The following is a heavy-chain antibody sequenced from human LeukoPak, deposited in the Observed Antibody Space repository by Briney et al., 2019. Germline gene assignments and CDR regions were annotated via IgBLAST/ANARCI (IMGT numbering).Heavy chain of an antibody. J-gene: IGHJ6*02. CDR3: ATVYMDV. Sequence: GGSLRLACAASGLTLGTYGMSWVRQAPGKGLEWVSYISSSSGTIYYADSVKGRFTVSRDNARNSLYLQMDSLRDEDTAVYYCATVYMDVWGQGTTVTVSS. CDR1: GLTLGTYG. CDR2: ISSSSGTI. V-gene: IGHV3-48*02.